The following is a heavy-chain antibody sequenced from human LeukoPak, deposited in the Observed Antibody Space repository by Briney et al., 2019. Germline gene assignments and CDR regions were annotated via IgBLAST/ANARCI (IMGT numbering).Heavy chain of an antibody. CDR2: FAGSDTTK. J-gene: IGHJ4*02. CDR3: TTLGYPIDS. V-gene: IGHV3-48*03. CDR1: GFDFGAYE. Sequence: PGGSLRLSCAGSGFDFGAYEMSWVRQAPGKGLEWVAYFAGSDTTKYYADSVRGRFTISRDNAKKSLYLQMNSLRAEDTALYYCTTLGYPIDSWGQGTLVTVSS. D-gene: IGHD3-22*01.